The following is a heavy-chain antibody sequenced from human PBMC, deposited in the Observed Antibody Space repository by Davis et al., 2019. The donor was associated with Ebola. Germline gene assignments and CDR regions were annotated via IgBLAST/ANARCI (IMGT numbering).Heavy chain of an antibody. J-gene: IGHJ4*02. D-gene: IGHD5-12*01. CDR3: VRGWLRSSVDY. CDR1: GDSVSGNNGA. V-gene: IGHV6-1*01. CDR2: TYYYRSKWYI. Sequence: HSQTLSLTCAISGDSVSGNNGAWNWIRQSPSRGLEWLGRTYYYRSKWYIDYAVSVRSRISINPDTSKNQFSLQLNSVTPEDTAVYYCVRGWLRSSVDYWGQGALVTVSS.